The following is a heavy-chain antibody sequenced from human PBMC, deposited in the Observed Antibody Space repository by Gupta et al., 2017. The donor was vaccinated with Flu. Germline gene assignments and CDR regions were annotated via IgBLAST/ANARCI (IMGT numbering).Heavy chain of an antibody. CDR2: GDNDGSGT. CDR1: GFTFSNYW. V-gene: IGHV3-74*01. J-gene: IGHJ4*02. CDR3: ENVFEY. Sequence: CAASGFTFSNYWMHWVRQVPGKGLVWVSRGDNDGSGTSYADSVNGRFTIYRYNAKKNPYMQMNSLRAEDTAVEYSENVFEYWGQGTLVTVSS.